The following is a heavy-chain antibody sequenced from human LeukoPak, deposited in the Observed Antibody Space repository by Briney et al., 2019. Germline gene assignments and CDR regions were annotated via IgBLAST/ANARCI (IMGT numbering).Heavy chain of an antibody. V-gene: IGHV3-53*01. CDR1: GFTVSSNY. Sequence: GGSLRLSCAASGFTVSSNYMSWVHQAPGKGLEWVSVIYSGGSTYYADSVKGRFTISRDNSKNTLYLQMNSLRAEDTAVYYCVRLRLTYGSGSLALDYWGQGTLVTVSS. CDR3: VRLRLTYGSGSLALDY. D-gene: IGHD3-10*01. J-gene: IGHJ4*02. CDR2: IYSGGST.